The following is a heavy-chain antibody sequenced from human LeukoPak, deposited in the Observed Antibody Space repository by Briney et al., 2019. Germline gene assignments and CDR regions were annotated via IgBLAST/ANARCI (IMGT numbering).Heavy chain of an antibody. J-gene: IGHJ4*02. CDR2: IRYDGSNK. V-gene: IGHV3-30*02. D-gene: IGHD3-10*01. CDR3: AKEEDYGSGSYPDFDY. Sequence: PGGSLRLSCAASGFTFSSYGMHWVRQAPGKGLEWVAFIRYDGSNKYYADSVKGRFTISGDNSKNTLYLQMNSLRAEDTAVYYCAKEEDYGSGSYPDFDYWGQGTLVTVSS. CDR1: GFTFSSYG.